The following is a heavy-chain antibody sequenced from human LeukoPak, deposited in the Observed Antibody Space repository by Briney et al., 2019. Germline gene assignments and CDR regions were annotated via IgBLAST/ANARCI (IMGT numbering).Heavy chain of an antibody. V-gene: IGHV1-69*13. CDR3: AREGPPAASCYTESGCDLLRWFDP. CDR2: IIPIFGTA. D-gene: IGHD2-2*02. Sequence: SVKVSCKASGGTFSSYAISWVRQAPGQGLEWMGGIIPIFGTANYAQKFQGRVTITADESTSTAYMELSSLRSADTAVYYCAREGPPAASCYTESGCDLLRWFDPWGQGTLVTVSS. CDR1: GGTFSSYA. J-gene: IGHJ5*02.